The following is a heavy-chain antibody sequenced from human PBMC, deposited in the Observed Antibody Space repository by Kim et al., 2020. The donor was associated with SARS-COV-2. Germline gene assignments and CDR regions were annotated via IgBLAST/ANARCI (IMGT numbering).Heavy chain of an antibody. D-gene: IGHD6-13*01. CDR1: GYTFTSYY. CDR3: ARVSIAAAGTRSDDY. J-gene: IGHJ4*02. Sequence: ASVKVSCKASGYTFTSYYMHWVRQAPGQGLEWMGIINPSGGSTSYAQKFQGRVTMTRDTSTSTVYMELSSLRSEDTAVYYCARVSIAAAGTRSDDYWGQGTLVTVSS. V-gene: IGHV1-46*01. CDR2: INPSGGST.